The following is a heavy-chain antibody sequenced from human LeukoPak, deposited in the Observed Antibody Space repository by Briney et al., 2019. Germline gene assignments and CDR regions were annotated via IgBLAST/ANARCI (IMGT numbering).Heavy chain of an antibody. J-gene: IGHJ3*02. D-gene: IGHD3-22*01. CDR1: GFSFDDYG. CDR3: AKATYYYDSSGYYYPLWAFDI. V-gene: IGHV3-20*04. Sequence: GGSLRLSCAASGFSFDDYGMSWVRQAPGKGLEWVSGINWYGGSTSYADSVEGRFTISRDNSKNTLYLQMNSLRAEDTAVYYCAKATYYYDSSGYYYPLWAFDIWGQGTMVTVSS. CDR2: INWYGGST.